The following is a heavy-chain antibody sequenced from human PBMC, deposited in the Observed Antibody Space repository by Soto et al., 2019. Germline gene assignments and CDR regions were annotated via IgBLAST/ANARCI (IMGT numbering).Heavy chain of an antibody. V-gene: IGHV3-53*01. CDR3: ARDRRYDFWSAIDAFDI. D-gene: IGHD3-3*01. CDR1: GFTVSSNY. Sequence: PGGSLRLSCAASGFTVSSNYTSWVRQAPGKGLEWVSVIYSGGSTYYADSVKGRFTISRDNSKNTLYLQMNSLRAEDTAVYYCARDRRYDFWSAIDAFDIWGQGTMVTVSS. CDR2: IYSGGST. J-gene: IGHJ3*02.